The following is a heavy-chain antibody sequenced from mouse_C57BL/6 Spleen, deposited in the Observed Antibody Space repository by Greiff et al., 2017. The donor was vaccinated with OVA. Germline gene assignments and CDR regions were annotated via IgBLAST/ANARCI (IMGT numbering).Heavy chain of an antibody. CDR1: GFTFSSYA. D-gene: IGHD2-3*01. CDR2: ISDGGSYT. Sequence: EVHLVESGGGLVKPGGSLKLSCAASGFTFSSYAMSWVRQTPEKRLEWVATISDGGSYTYYPDNVKGRFTISRDNAKNNLYLQMSHLKSEDTAMYYCARVYDKDRYFDVWGTGTTVTVSS. J-gene: IGHJ1*03. V-gene: IGHV5-4*01. CDR3: ARVYDKDRYFDV.